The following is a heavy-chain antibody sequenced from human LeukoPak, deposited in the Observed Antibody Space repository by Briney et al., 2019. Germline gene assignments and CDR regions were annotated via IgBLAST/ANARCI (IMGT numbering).Heavy chain of an antibody. V-gene: IGHV5-51*01. J-gene: IGHJ4*02. CDR2: IYPGDSDT. CDR3: ARYHYGDRLIDY. CDR1: GYSFRTHW. D-gene: IGHD3-10*01. Sequence: PGESLKISCQGSGYSFRTHWIGWVRQMPGKGLEWMGIIYPGDSDTRYIPSFQGQVTISADTSINTAYLQWSSLKASDTAIYFCARYHYGDRLIDYWGQGTLVTVSS.